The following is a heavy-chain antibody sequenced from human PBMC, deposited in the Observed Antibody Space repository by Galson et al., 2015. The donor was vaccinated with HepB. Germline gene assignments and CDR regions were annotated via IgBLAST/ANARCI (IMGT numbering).Heavy chain of an antibody. D-gene: IGHD4-17*01. CDR3: ARILCPDWTVTTIDAFDI. CDR2: IDWDDDK. V-gene: IGHV2-70*11. Sequence: PALVKPTQTLTLTCTFSGFSLSTSGMCVSWIRQPPGKALEWLARIDWDDDKYYSTSLKTRLTISKDTSKNQVVLTMTNMDPVDTATYYCARILCPDWTVTTIDAFDIWGQGTMVTVSS. J-gene: IGHJ3*02. CDR1: GFSLSTSGMC.